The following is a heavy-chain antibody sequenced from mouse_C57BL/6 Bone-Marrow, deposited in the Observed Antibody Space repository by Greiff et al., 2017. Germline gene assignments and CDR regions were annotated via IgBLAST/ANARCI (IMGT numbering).Heavy chain of an antibody. CDR1: GYTFTGYW. J-gene: IGHJ2*01. D-gene: IGHD2-1*01. CDR3: ARLLRGDY. CDR2: ILPGSGST. Sequence: VQLQQSGAELMKPGASVKLSCKATGYTFTGYWIEWVKQRPGHGLEWIGEILPGSGSTNYNVKFKGKATFTADTSSNTAYMQLSSLTTEDSAIYYCARLLRGDYWGQGTTLTVSS. V-gene: IGHV1-9*01.